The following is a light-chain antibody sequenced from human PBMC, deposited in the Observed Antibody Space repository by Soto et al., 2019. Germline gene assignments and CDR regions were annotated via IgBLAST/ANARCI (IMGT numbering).Light chain of an antibody. CDR1: SSDVGGYNY. CDR3: SSYTSSGTV. CDR2: DVS. Sequence: QSALTQPASVSGSPGQSITISCTATSSDVGGYNYVSWYQQHPGKAPKLMIYDVSNRPSGVSNRFSGSKSGNTASLTISGLQAEDEADYYCSSYTSSGTVFGAGTKLTV. J-gene: IGLJ2*01. V-gene: IGLV2-14*01.